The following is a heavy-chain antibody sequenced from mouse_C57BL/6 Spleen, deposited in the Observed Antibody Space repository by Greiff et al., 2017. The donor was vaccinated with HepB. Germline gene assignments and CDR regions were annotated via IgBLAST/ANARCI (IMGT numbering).Heavy chain of an antibody. Sequence: VQLQQSGAELVRPGASVTLSCKASGYTFTDYEMHWVKQTPVHGLEWIGAIDPETGGTAYNQKFKGKAILTADKSSSTAYMELRSLTSEDSAVYYCTLYYGSSPSYAMDYWGQGTSVTVSS. J-gene: IGHJ4*01. CDR1: GYTFTDYE. CDR2: IDPETGGT. CDR3: TLYYGSSPSYAMDY. V-gene: IGHV1-15*01. D-gene: IGHD1-1*01.